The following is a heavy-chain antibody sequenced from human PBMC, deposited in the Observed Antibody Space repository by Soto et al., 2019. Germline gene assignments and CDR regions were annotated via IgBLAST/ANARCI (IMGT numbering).Heavy chain of an antibody. D-gene: IGHD6-13*01. J-gene: IGHJ4*02. V-gene: IGHV4-59*08. CDR3: ARHGPIAAAGTVFDY. Sequence: SETLSLTCTVSGGSISSYYWSWIRQPPGKGLEWIGYIYYSGSTNYNPSLKSRVTISVNTSKNQFSLKLSSVTAADTAVYYCARHGPIAAAGTVFDYWGQGTLVTVS. CDR2: IYYSGST. CDR1: GGSISSYY.